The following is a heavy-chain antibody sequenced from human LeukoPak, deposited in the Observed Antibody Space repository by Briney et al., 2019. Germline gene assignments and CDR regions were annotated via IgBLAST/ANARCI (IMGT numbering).Heavy chain of an antibody. Sequence: SETLSLTCTVSGGSISSSSYYWGWIRQPPGKGLEWIGSIYYSGSTYYNPSLKSRVTISVDTSKNQFSLKLSSVTAADTAVYYCARDIVVVPAAYNWFDPWGQGTLVTVSS. D-gene: IGHD2-2*01. CDR1: GGSISSSSYY. CDR2: IYYSGST. J-gene: IGHJ5*02. V-gene: IGHV4-39*07. CDR3: ARDIVVVPAAYNWFDP.